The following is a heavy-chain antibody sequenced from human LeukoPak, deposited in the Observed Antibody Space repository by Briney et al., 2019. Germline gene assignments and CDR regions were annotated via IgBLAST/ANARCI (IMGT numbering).Heavy chain of an antibody. D-gene: IGHD3-3*01. J-gene: IGHJ4*02. Sequence: GGSLRLSCAASGFTFSSYSMNWVRQAPGKGLEWVSSISSSSSYIYYADSVKGRFTISRDNAKNSLYLQMNSLRAEDTAVYYCARDFVTRHDFWSGYYTGWDLSYYFDYWGQGTLVTVSS. CDR3: ARDFVTRHDFWSGYYTGWDLSYYFDY. CDR1: GFTFSSYS. CDR2: ISSSSSYI. V-gene: IGHV3-21*01.